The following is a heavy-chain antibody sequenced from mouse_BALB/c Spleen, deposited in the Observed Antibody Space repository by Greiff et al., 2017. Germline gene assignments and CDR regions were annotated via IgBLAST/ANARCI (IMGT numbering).Heavy chain of an antibody. CDR3: TRDIATVVASFPYYAMDY. J-gene: IGHJ4*01. D-gene: IGHD1-1*01. Sequence: EVKLVESGGGLVKPGGSLKLSCAASGFTFSSYTMSWVRQTPEQRLEWVATISSGGSYTYYPDSVKGRFTISRDNAKNTLYLQMSSLKSEDTAMYYCTRDIATVVASFPYYAMDYWGQGTSVTVAA. CDR2: ISSGGSYT. V-gene: IGHV5-6-4*01. CDR1: GFTFSSYT.